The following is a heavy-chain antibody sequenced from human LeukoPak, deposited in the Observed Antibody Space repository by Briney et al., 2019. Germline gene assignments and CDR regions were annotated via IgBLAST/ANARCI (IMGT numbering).Heavy chain of an antibody. CDR3: ARVDYSSPFDY. D-gene: IGHD6-13*01. J-gene: IGHJ4*02. Sequence: SETLSLTCTVSGGSISSSSYYWGWIRQPPGKGLEWIGSIYYSGSTYYNPSLKSRVTISVDTSKNQFSLKLSSVTAADTAVYYCARVDYSSPFDYWGQGTLVTVSS. CDR2: IYYSGST. CDR1: GGSISSSSYY. V-gene: IGHV4-39*07.